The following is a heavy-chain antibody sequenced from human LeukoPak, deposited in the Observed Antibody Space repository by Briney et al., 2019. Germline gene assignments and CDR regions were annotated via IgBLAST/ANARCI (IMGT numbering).Heavy chain of an antibody. CDR2: INQDGSEK. V-gene: IGHV3-7*01. J-gene: IGHJ4*02. CDR3: AREPLSKYCSGGSCYSKVIDY. Sequence: GGSLRLSCTASGFTFSSYWMSWVRQAPGKGLEWVANINQDGSEKYYLDSVKGRFTFSRDNAKSSLYLQLGSLRAEDTAVYYCAREPLSKYCSGGSCYSKVIDYWGQGTLVTVSS. D-gene: IGHD2-15*01. CDR1: GFTFSSYW.